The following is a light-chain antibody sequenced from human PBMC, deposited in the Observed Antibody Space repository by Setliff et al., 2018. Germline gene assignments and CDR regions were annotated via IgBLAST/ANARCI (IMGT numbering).Light chain of an antibody. CDR1: QPVSRW. J-gene: IGKJ2*01. V-gene: IGKV1-5*03. Sequence: DIQMTQSPSTLSASVGDRVTLTCRASQPVSRWLAWYQQKPGNAPKLLIYQASTLQSGVPARFSGSGSGTEFTLTISSLQPDDFATYYCQQYSSYSSMYTFGQGT. CDR3: QQYSSYSSMYT. CDR2: QAS.